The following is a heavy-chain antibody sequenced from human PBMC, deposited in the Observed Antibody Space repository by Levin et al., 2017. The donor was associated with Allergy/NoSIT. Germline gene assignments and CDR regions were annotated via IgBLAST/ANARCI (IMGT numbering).Heavy chain of an antibody. CDR3: AKEPYYDFWSGYSAYFDY. V-gene: IGHV3-23*01. Sequence: PSGGSLRLSCAASGFSFSSQAMSWVRQAPGKGLEWVSAISGSGGGTYYADSVKGRFTISRDNSKNTLYLQMNSLRAEDTAVYYCAKEPYYDFWSGYSAYFDYWGQGTLVTVSS. J-gene: IGHJ4*02. CDR1: GFSFSSQA. CDR2: ISGSGGGT. D-gene: IGHD3-3*01.